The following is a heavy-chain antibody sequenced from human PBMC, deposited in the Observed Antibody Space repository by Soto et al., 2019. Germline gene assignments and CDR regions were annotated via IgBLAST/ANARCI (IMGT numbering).Heavy chain of an antibody. V-gene: IGHV1-69*13. CDR2: ITPIFGTA. Sequence: GASVKVSCKASGGTFSSYAISWVRQAPGQGLEWMGGITPIFGTANYAQKFQGRVTITADESTSTAYMELSSLRSEDTAVYYCASITAMDHYYYYYGMDVWGQGTTVTVSS. CDR3: ASITAMDHYYYYYGMDV. J-gene: IGHJ6*02. CDR1: GGTFSSYA. D-gene: IGHD5-18*01.